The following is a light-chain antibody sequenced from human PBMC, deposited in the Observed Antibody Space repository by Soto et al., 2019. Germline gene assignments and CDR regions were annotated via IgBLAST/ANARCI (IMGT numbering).Light chain of an antibody. J-gene: IGKJ2*01. Sequence: DIQMTQSPSTLSASVGDRVTITCRASQRISSWLAWYQQRPREAPKLLIYGASSLESGVPSRFSGSGSGTEFTLTLSSLQPTDFATYYCQQYATSSPTFGQGNKLEI. V-gene: IGKV1-5*01. CDR3: QQYATSSPT. CDR2: GAS. CDR1: QRISSW.